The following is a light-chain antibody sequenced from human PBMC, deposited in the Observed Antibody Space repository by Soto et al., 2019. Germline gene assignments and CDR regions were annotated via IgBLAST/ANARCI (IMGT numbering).Light chain of an antibody. Sequence: EIMLTQSPATLSLSPGERATLSCRASQSVSSYLAWYQQKPGQAPRLLIYDASNRATGIPARCSGSGSGTDLTLTSRSLEPEAFAFYYRHKRSNPALTFGGGTKVEIK. CDR1: QSVSSY. CDR3: HKRSNPALT. CDR2: DAS. J-gene: IGKJ4*01. V-gene: IGKV3-11*01.